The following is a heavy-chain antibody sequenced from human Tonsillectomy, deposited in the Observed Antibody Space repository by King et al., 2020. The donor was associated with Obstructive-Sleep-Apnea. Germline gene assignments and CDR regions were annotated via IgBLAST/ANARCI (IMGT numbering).Heavy chain of an antibody. CDR2: INTNTGNP. Sequence: VQLVESGSELKKPGASVKVSCKASGYTFTSCAINWVRQAPGQGLEWMGWINTNTGNPTYAQGFTGRFVFSLDTSVSTAYLQIRNLKAEDTAVYYCAGDHSDVGQPFHLWGQGTLVTVSS. V-gene: IGHV7-4-1*02. D-gene: IGHD1-26*01. CDR1: GYTFTSCA. J-gene: IGHJ5*02. CDR3: AGDHSDVGQPFHL.